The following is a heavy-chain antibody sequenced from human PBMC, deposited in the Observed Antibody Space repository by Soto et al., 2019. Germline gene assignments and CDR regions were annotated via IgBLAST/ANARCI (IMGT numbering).Heavy chain of an antibody. V-gene: IGHV3-33*01. CDR1: GFTFSSYG. D-gene: IGHD5-18*01. CDR3: ARGPPNTAMGLGTDY. Sequence: GGSLRLSCAASGFTFSSYGMHWFRQAPGKGLEWVAVIWYDGSNKYYADSVKGRFTISRDNSKNTLYLQMNSLRAEDTAVYYCARGPPNTAMGLGTDYWGQGTLVTVSS. J-gene: IGHJ4*02. CDR2: IWYDGSNK.